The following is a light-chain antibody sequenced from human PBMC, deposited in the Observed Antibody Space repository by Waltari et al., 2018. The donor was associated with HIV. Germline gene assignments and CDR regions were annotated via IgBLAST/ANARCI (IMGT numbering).Light chain of an antibody. Sequence: QSVLTQPPSVSGAPGQRVTISCTGSSSNTGAGYDVHWYQQLPGTAHKLHIYGNNNRPSGVPDRFSGSKSGTSVSLAITGLQAEDEADYFCQSYDSRLRAVVFGGGTKLTVL. CDR3: QSYDSRLRAVV. CDR2: GNN. V-gene: IGLV1-40*01. CDR1: SSNTGAGYD. J-gene: IGLJ2*01.